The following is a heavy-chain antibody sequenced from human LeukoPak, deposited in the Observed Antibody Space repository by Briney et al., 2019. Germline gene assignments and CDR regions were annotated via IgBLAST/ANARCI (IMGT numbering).Heavy chain of an antibody. CDR2: ISSSSSYI. V-gene: IGHV3-21*04. CDR1: GFTFSSCS. D-gene: IGHD1-1*01. CDR3: AKDATTGTAISH. J-gene: IGHJ4*02. Sequence: GGSLRLSCAASGFTFSSCSMNWVRQAPGKGLEWVSSISSSSSYIYYADSVKGRFTISRDNAKNSLYLQMNSLRAEDTALYYCAKDATTGTAISHWGQGTLVTVSS.